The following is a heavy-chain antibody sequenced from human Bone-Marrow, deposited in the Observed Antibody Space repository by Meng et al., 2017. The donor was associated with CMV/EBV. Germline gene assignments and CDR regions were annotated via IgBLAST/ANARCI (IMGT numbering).Heavy chain of an antibody. Sequence: SETLSLTCAVYGESFSDHYWTWIRQPPEKGLEWIAEISDSGSTNYNPSLKSRVIISVDTSKNQFSLKVTSVTAADTAVYYCAREGLELRGRLWYFDLWGRGTLVTVSS. V-gene: IGHV4-34*01. D-gene: IGHD1-7*01. CDR3: AREGLELRGRLWYFDL. J-gene: IGHJ2*01. CDR2: ISDSGST. CDR1: GESFSDHY.